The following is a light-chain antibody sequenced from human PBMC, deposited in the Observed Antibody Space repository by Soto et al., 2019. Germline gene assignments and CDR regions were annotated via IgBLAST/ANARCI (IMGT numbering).Light chain of an antibody. Sequence: VLTQPPPASGTPGQRVTISCSGSSSNIGSNTVNWYQQLPGTAPKLLIYSNNQRPSGVPDRFSGSKSGTSASLAISGLQSEDEADYYCAAWDDSLNGNYVFGTGTKVTVL. V-gene: IGLV1-44*01. J-gene: IGLJ1*01. CDR2: SNN. CDR1: SSNIGSNT. CDR3: AAWDDSLNGNYV.